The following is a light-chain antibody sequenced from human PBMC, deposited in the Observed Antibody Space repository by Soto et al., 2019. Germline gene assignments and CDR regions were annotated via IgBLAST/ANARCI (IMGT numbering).Light chain of an antibody. Sequence: QSVLTQPPSVSAAPGQEVTISCSGSSSNIGKNYVSWYQQVPRTAPKLLIYDNNNRPSGIPDRFSGSKSGTSATLGITGLQTGDEADYYCGTWDSTLSDVVFGGGTQLTVL. J-gene: IGLJ2*01. CDR1: SSNIGKNY. V-gene: IGLV1-51*01. CDR2: DNN. CDR3: GTWDSTLSDVV.